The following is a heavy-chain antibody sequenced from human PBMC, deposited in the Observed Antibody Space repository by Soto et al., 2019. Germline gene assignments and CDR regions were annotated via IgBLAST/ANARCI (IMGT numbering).Heavy chain of an antibody. CDR3: ARDFDPRGYYDSSGYDAFDI. Sequence: PGGSLRLSCAASGFTFSSYSMNWVRQAPGKGLEWVSSISSSSYIYYADSVKGRFTISRDNAKNSLYLQMNSLRAEDTAVYYCARDFDPRGYYDSSGYDAFDIWGQGTMVTVSS. D-gene: IGHD3-22*01. CDR1: GFTFSSYS. J-gene: IGHJ3*02. CDR2: ISSSSYI. V-gene: IGHV3-21*01.